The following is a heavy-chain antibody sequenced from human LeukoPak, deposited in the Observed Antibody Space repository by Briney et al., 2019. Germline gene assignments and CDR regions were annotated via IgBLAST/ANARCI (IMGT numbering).Heavy chain of an antibody. V-gene: IGHV1-46*01. CDR1: GYTITNNY. D-gene: IGHD5-24*01. CDR3: ATDHSMANTAWWFDP. Sequence: ASVKVSCKASGYTITNNYMHWVRQAPGQGLEWMGVINPSGTGTSYAQKFQGRITMSRDTSTSTVYMELSSLRSEDTAFYYCATDHSMANTAWWFDPWGQGTLVTVFS. J-gene: IGHJ5*02. CDR2: INPSGTGT.